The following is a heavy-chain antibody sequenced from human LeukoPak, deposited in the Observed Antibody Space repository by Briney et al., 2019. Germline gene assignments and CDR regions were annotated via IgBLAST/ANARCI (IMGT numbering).Heavy chain of an antibody. CDR3: ARGYSSGRAAFDI. J-gene: IGHJ3*02. Sequence: PGGSLRLSCEASGFTFSSYSINWVRQAPGKGLKWVSYICSSGSTIYYADSVKGRFTISRDNAKNSLYLQMNSLRAEDTAVYYCARGYSSGRAAFDIWGQGTMVTVSS. CDR1: GFTFSSYS. V-gene: IGHV3-48*01. CDR2: ICSSGSTI. D-gene: IGHD6-19*01.